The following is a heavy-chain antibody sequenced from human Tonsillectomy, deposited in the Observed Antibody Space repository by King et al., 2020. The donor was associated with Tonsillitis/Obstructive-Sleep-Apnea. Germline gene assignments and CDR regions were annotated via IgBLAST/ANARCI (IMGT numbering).Heavy chain of an antibody. CDR1: GYTLTELS. J-gene: IGHJ3*02. Sequence: QLVQSGAEVKKPGASVKVSCKVSGYTLTELSMHWVRQAPGKGLEWMGGFDPEDGETIYAQKFQGRVTMTGDTSTDTAYMELSSLRSEDTAVYYCATCEAIPDAFDIWGQGTMVTVSS. D-gene: IGHD2-2*02. CDR3: ATCEAIPDAFDI. CDR2: FDPEDGET. V-gene: IGHV1-24*01.